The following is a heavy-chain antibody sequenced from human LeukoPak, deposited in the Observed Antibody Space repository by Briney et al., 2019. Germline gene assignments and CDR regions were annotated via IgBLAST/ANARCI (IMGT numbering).Heavy chain of an antibody. D-gene: IGHD2-21*02. CDR2: INPNSGDT. J-gene: IGHJ4*02. CDR3: ARDYCGGDCFPDY. Sequence: GASVKVSCKPSGYTFTGYYVHYVRQAPGQGLEWMGRINPNSGDTNYAQHFQGRVTMTRDTSITTAYMDLSRLTSDDTAVYYCARDYCGGDCFPDYWGQGTLVTVSP. CDR1: GYTFTGYY. V-gene: IGHV1-2*06.